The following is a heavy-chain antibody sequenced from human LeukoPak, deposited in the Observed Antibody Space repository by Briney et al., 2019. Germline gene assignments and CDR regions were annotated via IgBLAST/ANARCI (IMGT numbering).Heavy chain of an antibody. D-gene: IGHD1-26*01. CDR2: INSDGSWT. CDR1: GNYW. V-gene: IGHV3-74*01. Sequence: PGGSQRLSCAASGNYWMHWVRQVPGKGLVWVSHINSDGSWTSYADSVKGRFTISKDNSKNTLYLQMNSLRAEDTAVYYCARDRVGYVDYWGQGTLVTVSS. CDR3: ARDRVGYVDY. J-gene: IGHJ4*02.